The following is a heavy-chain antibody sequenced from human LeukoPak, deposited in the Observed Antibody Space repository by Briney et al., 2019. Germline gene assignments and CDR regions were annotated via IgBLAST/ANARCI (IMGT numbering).Heavy chain of an antibody. CDR2: ISGSGGST. D-gene: IGHD2-2*01. Sequence: GGSLRLSCAASGFTFSSYAMSWVRQAPGKGLEWVSAISGSGGSTYYADSVKGRFTISRDNSKNTLYLQMNSPRAEDTAVYYCAKEYCSSTSCYELRYFDWLQYFQHWGQGTLVTVSS. V-gene: IGHV3-23*01. CDR3: AKEYCSSTSCYELRYFDWLQYFQH. J-gene: IGHJ1*01. CDR1: GFTFSSYA.